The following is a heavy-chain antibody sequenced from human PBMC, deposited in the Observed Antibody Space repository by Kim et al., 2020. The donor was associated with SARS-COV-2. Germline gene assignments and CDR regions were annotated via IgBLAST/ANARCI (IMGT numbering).Heavy chain of an antibody. D-gene: IGHD4-17*01. J-gene: IGHJ4*02. CDR2: SRNRANGYVT. CDR3: ARFSFGDQYDF. Sequence: GGSLRLSCAASGFIFSDYYLDWVRQAPGKGLEWVARSRNRANGYVTQYAASVKDRFTISRDDSENSLYLQMNSLKTEDTALYFCARFSFGDQYDFWGQGTLVTVSS. CDR1: GFIFSDYY. V-gene: IGHV3-72*01.